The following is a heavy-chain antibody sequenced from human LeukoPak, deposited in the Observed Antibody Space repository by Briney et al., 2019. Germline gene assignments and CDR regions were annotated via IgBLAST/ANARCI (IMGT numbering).Heavy chain of an antibody. CDR1: GFTFSSYG. J-gene: IGHJ6*03. CDR2: ISYDGSNK. CDR3: ARDHGRRDDFWSGYRSYYYYYYMDV. Sequence: GGSLRLSCAASGFTFSSYGMHWVRQAPGKGLEWVGVISYDGSNKYYADSVKGRFTISRDNSKNTLYLQMNSLRAEDTAVYYCARDHGRRDDFWSGYRSYYYYYYMDVWGKGTTVTVSS. V-gene: IGHV3-30*03. D-gene: IGHD3-3*01.